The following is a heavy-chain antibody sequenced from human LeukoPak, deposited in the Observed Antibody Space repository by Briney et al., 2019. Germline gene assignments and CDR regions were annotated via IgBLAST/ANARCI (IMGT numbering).Heavy chain of an antibody. V-gene: IGHV1-18*01. CDR1: GYTFTSYG. CDR3: ARASNDYGDYLPYNWFDP. Sequence: ASVKVSCKASGYTFTSYGISWVRQAPGQGLEWMGWISAYNGNTNYAQKLQGRVTMTTDTSTSTAYMELRSLRSDDTAVYYCARASNDYGDYLPYNWFDPWGQGTLVTVSS. D-gene: IGHD4-17*01. J-gene: IGHJ5*02. CDR2: ISAYNGNT.